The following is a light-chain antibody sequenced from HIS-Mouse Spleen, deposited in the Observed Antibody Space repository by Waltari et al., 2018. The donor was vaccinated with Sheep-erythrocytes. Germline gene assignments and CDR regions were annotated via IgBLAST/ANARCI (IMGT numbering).Light chain of an antibody. J-gene: IGLJ2*01. CDR3: QSYDSSLSAVV. CDR1: SSHIGAGYD. Sequence: QSVLTPPPSVSGAPGQRVTIPRTGRSSHIGAGYDLHWYQQLPGTAPKLLIYGNCNRPSGVPDRCSGSKSGTSASLAITGLQAEDEADYYCQSYDSSLSAVVFGGGTKLTVL. CDR2: GNC. V-gene: IGLV1-40*01.